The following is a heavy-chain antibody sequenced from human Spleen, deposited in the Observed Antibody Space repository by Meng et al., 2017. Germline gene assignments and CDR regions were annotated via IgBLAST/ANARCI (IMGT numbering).Heavy chain of an antibody. D-gene: IGHD2-15*01. CDR1: GYTFTAYY. J-gene: IGHJ6*02. Sequence: ASVKVSCKTSGYTFTAYYLHWVRQAPGQGLEWVGRINADSGGTNYAQKFQGRVTITTDESTSTAYMELSSLRSEDTAVYYCARGCSGGSCYHPSYYYGMDVWGQGTTVTVSS. CDR2: INADSGGT. CDR3: ARGCSGGSCYHPSYYYGMDV. V-gene: IGHV1-2*06.